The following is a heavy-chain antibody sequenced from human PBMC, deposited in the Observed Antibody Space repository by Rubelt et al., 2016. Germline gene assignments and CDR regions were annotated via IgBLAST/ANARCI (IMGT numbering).Heavy chain of an antibody. V-gene: IGHV4-34*01. CDR1: GGSFRGYY. Sequence: QVQLQQWGAGLLKPSETLSLTCAVYGGSFRGYYWSWIRQPPGKGLEWIGEINHSGSTNYNPSLRIRGTISEDTSKNQFSLKLSSVTAADTAVYYCARGGNLVPYGMDVWGQGTTVTVSS. CDR2: INHSGST. CDR3: ARGGNLVPYGMDV. D-gene: IGHD3-10*02. J-gene: IGHJ6*02.